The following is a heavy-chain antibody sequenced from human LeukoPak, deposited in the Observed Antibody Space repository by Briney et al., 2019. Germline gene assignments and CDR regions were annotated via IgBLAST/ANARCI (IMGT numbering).Heavy chain of an antibody. CDR3: AKAVDLATISVDI. Sequence: PGGSLRLSCAASGFSFSSYNMNWVRQTPGKGLEWVSSITSSSTYTYYADSVKGRFTISRDNSKNTLYLVMNSLRVDDTAVYYCAKAVDLATISVDIWGQGTMVTVSS. CDR2: ITSSSTYT. CDR1: GFSFSSYN. V-gene: IGHV3-21*04. D-gene: IGHD5-24*01. J-gene: IGHJ3*02.